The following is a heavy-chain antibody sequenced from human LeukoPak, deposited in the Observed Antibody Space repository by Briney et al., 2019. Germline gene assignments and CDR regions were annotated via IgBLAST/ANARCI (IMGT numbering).Heavy chain of an antibody. D-gene: IGHD6-19*01. CDR3: ARGGMTAGTWGYFDY. CDR2: INWNGGST. Sequence: GGSLRLSCAASGFTFDGFGMTWVRQAPGKGLEWVSGINWNGGSTDYADSVKGRFTIVRDNAKNSLHLQMNSLRAEDTAFYYCARGGMTAGTWGYFDYWGQGTLVTVSS. CDR1: GFTFDGFG. J-gene: IGHJ4*02. V-gene: IGHV3-20*04.